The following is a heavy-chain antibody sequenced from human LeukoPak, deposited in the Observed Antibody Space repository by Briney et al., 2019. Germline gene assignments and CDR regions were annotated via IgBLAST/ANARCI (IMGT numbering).Heavy chain of an antibody. CDR3: ARRSGSMYYYGMDV. Sequence: GASVKVSCKASGYTFTSYGISWVRRAPGQGLEWMGWISAYNGNTNYAQKLQGRVTMTTDTSTSTAYMELRSLRSDDTAVYYCARRSGSMYYYGMDVWGQGTTVTVSS. CDR1: GYTFTSYG. CDR2: ISAYNGNT. V-gene: IGHV1-18*01. D-gene: IGHD1-26*01. J-gene: IGHJ6*02.